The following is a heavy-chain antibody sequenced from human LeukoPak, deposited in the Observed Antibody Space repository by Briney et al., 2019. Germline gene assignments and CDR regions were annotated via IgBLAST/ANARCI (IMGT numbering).Heavy chain of an antibody. V-gene: IGHV1-2*02. CDR3: ARPLAYCSSTSCHDAFDI. Sequence: ASVKVSCKASGYTFTGYYMHWVRQAPGQGLEWMGWINPNSGGTNYAQKFQGRVTMTRDTSISTAYMELSRLRSDDTAVYYCARPLAYCSSTSCHDAFDIWGQRTMVTVSS. D-gene: IGHD2-2*01. J-gene: IGHJ3*02. CDR1: GYTFTGYY. CDR2: INPNSGGT.